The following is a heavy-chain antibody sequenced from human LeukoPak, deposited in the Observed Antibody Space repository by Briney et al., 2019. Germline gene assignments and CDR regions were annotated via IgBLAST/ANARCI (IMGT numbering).Heavy chain of an antibody. Sequence: GGSLRLSCAASGFTFSSYAMHWVRQAPGKGLEWVAVISYDGSNKYYADSVKGRFTISRDNSKNTLYLQMNSLRAEDTAVYYCARSLGRRREYWGQGTLVTVSS. CDR3: ARSLGRRREY. D-gene: IGHD3/OR15-3a*01. V-gene: IGHV3-30*14. CDR1: GFTFSSYA. J-gene: IGHJ4*02. CDR2: ISYDGSNK.